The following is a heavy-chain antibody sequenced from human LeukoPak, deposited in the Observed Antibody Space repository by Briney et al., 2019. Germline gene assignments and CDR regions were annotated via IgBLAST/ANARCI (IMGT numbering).Heavy chain of an antibody. V-gene: IGHV1-69*04. CDR2: IIPILGIA. Sequence: GASVKVSCKASGGTFSSYAISWVRQAPGQGLEWMGRIIPILGIANYAQKFQGRVTITADKSTSTAYMELRSLRSEDTAVYYCAREPLIVGALNWFDPWGQGTLVTVSS. CDR1: GGTFSSYA. CDR3: AREPLIVGALNWFDP. D-gene: IGHD1-26*01. J-gene: IGHJ5*02.